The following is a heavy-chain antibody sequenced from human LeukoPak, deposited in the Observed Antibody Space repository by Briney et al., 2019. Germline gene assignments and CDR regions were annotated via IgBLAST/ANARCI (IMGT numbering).Heavy chain of an antibody. CDR2: IYYSGST. CDR3: ARALAAAGTRVGPRAFDI. CDR1: GGSISSYY. Sequence: PSETLSLTCTVSGGSISSYYWSWIRQPLGKGLEWIGYIYYSGSTNYNPSLKSRVTISVDTSKNQFSLKLSSVTAADTAVYYCARALAAAGTRVGPRAFDIWGQGTMVTVSS. J-gene: IGHJ3*02. V-gene: IGHV4-59*01. D-gene: IGHD6-13*01.